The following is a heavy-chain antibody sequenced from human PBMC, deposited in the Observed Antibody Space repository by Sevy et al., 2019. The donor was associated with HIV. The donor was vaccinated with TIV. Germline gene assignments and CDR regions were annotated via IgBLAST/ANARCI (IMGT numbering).Heavy chain of an antibody. J-gene: IGHJ1*01. CDR3: VKDGGSGSGPSAEYFHH. Sequence: SLKISWAVYGFSFDDYAMQWVRQVPGKGLEWVAGISWNSAFISYADSVKGLYTISRDNAKNSLYLQINSLIPEDTALYYCVKDGGSGSGPSAEYFHHWGQGTLVTVSS. V-gene: IGHV3-9*01. D-gene: IGHD6-19*01. CDR2: ISWNSAFI. CDR1: GFSFDDYA.